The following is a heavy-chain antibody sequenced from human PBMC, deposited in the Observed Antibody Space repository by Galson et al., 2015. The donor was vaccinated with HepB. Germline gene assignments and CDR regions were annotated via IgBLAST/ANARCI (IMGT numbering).Heavy chain of an antibody. D-gene: IGHD2/OR15-2a*01. J-gene: IGHJ1*01. CDR3: ARQSIGPEYFQH. CDR2: ISTYNGNT. Sequence: SVKVSCKASGYTFISYGITWVRQAPGQGLEWVGWISTYNGNTNYAQKLQGRVTMTTDTSTSTAYLGLSSLQASDTGIYYCARQSIGPEYFQHWGQGTLVTVSS. CDR1: GYTFISYG. V-gene: IGHV1-18*01.